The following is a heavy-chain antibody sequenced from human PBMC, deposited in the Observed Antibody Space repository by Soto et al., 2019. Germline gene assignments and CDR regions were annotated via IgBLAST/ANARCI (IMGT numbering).Heavy chain of an antibody. CDR3: ARGVDYYATSGYFSFDS. J-gene: IGHJ4*02. Sequence: PSETLSLTCNLSGGSFHNFYWLWIRQPPGKGLEWVGHVHYSGSTNYSPSLNSRATISLDTSKSQLSLKLRSVTAADTAMYFCARGVDYYATSGYFSFDSCGQLIPVTVSS. D-gene: IGHD3-16*01. CDR2: VHYSGST. CDR1: GGSFHNFY. V-gene: IGHV4-59*01.